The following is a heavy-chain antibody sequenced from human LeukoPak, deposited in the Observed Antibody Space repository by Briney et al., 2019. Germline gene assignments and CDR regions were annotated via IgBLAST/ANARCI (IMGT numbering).Heavy chain of an antibody. CDR2: IIPIFGTA. D-gene: IGHD6-6*01. V-gene: IGHV1-69*13. CDR1: GGTFSSYA. Sequence: GASVKVSCKASGGTFSSYAISWVRQAPGQGLEWMGGIIPIFGTANYAQKFQGRVTITADESTSTAYMELSSLRSEDTAVYYCAGQLGSDIRNWFDPWGQGTLVTVSS. CDR3: AGQLGSDIRNWFDP. J-gene: IGHJ5*02.